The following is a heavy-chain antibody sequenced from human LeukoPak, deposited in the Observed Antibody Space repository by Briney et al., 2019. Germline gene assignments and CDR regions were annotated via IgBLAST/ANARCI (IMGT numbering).Heavy chain of an antibody. D-gene: IGHD3-22*01. CDR1: GGSISSSSYY. V-gene: IGHV4-39*07. Sequence: SETLSLTCTVSGGSISSSSYYWGWIRQPPGKGLEWIGSIYYSGSTYYNPSLKSRVTISVDKSKNQFSLKLSSVTAADTAVYYCARVGYYYDSSGYYYFDYWGQGTLVTVSS. CDR2: IYYSGST. CDR3: ARVGYYYDSSGYYYFDY. J-gene: IGHJ4*02.